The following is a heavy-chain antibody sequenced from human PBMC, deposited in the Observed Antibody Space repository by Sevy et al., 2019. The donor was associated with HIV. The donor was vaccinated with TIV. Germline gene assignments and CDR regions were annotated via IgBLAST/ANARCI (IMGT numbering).Heavy chain of an antibody. V-gene: IGHV1-69*13. D-gene: IGHD7-27*01. CDR2: IIPIFGTP. J-gene: IGHJ3*02. Sequence: ASVKVSCKASGDTFSAYGLSWVRQAPGQGLEWMGGIIPIFGTPNYAQKFQGRVTITADESASTAYMELSSLRSEDTALYYCAREGGVATTGDHDAFDIWGHGSLVTVSS. CDR3: AREGGVATTGDHDAFDI. CDR1: GDTFSAYG.